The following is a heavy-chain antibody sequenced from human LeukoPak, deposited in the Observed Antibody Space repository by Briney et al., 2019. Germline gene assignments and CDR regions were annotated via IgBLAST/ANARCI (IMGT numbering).Heavy chain of an antibody. D-gene: IGHD3-10*01. CDR1: GGSISSNNW. Sequence: SGTLSLTCAVSGGSISSNNWWSWVRPPPGKGLEWIGEIYHGGSTNYNPSLKSRVTISVDKSKNQLSLKVSSVTAADTAVYYCARSMVRGVIMGYWGQGTLVTVSS. CDR2: IYHGGST. CDR3: ARSMVRGVIMGY. J-gene: IGHJ4*02. V-gene: IGHV4-4*02.